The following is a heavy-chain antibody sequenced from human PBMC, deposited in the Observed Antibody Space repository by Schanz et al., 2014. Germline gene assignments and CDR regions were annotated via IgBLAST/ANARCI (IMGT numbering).Heavy chain of an antibody. J-gene: IGHJ5*02. CDR2: ISAYDDHT. CDR1: GYSFTSYA. CDR3: ARESVSRTRLFDP. Sequence: QVQLVQSGAEVEKPGASVKVSCKAYGYSFTSYAISWVRQAPGQGLEWMGWISAYDDHTNYAQKFQGRVTMSTDPSTNTAFMELRSLRSDDTAVYYCARESVSRTRLFDPWGQGTLVTVSS. D-gene: IGHD3-3*01. V-gene: IGHV1-18*04.